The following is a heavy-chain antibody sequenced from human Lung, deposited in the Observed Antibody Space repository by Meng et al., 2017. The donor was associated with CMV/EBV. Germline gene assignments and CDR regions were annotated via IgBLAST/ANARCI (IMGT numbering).Heavy chain of an antibody. CDR1: GESVPSNSAA. CDR3: AREGDYDAFDI. CDR2: TYYRSKWYN. D-gene: IGHD4-17*01. V-gene: IGHV6-1*01. Sequence: QGTMQQAGPGLVKPPQTLSLPCAISGESVPSNSAAWTWIRQSPSRGLEWLGRTYYRSKWYNDYAVSVKSRITINPDTSKNQFSLQLNSVTPEDTAVYYCAREGDYDAFDIWGQGTMVTVSS. J-gene: IGHJ3*02.